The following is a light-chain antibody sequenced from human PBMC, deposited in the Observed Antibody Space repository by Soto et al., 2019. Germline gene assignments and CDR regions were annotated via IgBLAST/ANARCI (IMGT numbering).Light chain of an antibody. J-gene: IGLJ2*01. Sequence: QSVLTQPPSASGSPGQSVTISCTGTSSDVGGHNYVSWYQQHPDKAPKLMIYEVNKRPSGVPDRFSGSKSGNTASLTVSGLQAEDEADDYCSSYAGNNALVFGGGTQLTVL. CDR3: SSYAGNNALV. CDR2: EVN. V-gene: IGLV2-8*01. CDR1: SSDVGGHNY.